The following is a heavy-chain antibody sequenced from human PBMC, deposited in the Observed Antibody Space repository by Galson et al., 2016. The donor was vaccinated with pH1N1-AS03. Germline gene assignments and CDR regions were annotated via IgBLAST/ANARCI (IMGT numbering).Heavy chain of an antibody. CDR1: GVSLRSLA. J-gene: IGHJ5*01. Sequence: SFNFFCNVSGVSLRSLAFCWVCWAPGVGFVWVGGLLCGVGAPWCAGLLLCKLTITADRSTNTVDMDLSSLRLEDTATFYCARDSPADYNWFDSWRQGTLVTVSS. CDR3: ARDSPADYNWFDS. V-gene: IGHV1-69*06. D-gene: IGHD3-3*01. CDR2: LLCGVGAP.